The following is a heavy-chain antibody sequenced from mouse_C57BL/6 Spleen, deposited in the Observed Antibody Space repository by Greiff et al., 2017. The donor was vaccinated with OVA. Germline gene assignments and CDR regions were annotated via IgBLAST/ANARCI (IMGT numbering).Heavy chain of an antibody. V-gene: IGHV1-15*01. Sequence: QVQLQQSGAELVRPGASVTLSCKASGYTFTDYEMHWVKQTPVHGLEWIGAIDPETGGTAYNQKFKGKAILTADKSSSTAYMELRSLTSEDSAVYYCTRSSYYSNLYYYAMDYWGQGTSVTVSS. D-gene: IGHD2-5*01. J-gene: IGHJ4*01. CDR2: IDPETGGT. CDR3: TRSSYYSNLYYYAMDY. CDR1: GYTFTDYE.